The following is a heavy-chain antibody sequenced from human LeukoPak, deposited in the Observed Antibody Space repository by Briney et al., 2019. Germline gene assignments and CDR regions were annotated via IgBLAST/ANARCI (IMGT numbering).Heavy chain of an antibody. V-gene: IGHV3-23*01. D-gene: IGHD2-21*02. J-gene: IGHJ3*02. CDR3: AKDYSGDCCYDTFDI. Sequence: GGSLRLSCAASGFTFSTYAMSWVRQAPGKGLEWVSALSGSGDSTYYADSVKGRFTISRDNSKNTLYLQMNSLRAEDTAVYYCAKDYSGDCCYDTFDIWGQGTMVTASS. CDR1: GFTFSTYA. CDR2: LSGSGDST.